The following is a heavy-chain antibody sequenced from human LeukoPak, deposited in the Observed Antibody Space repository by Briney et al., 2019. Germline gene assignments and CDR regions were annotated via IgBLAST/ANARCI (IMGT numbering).Heavy chain of an antibody. D-gene: IGHD3-22*01. CDR2: ISYDGSNK. J-gene: IGHJ4*02. V-gene: IGHV3-30*18. CDR1: GYTFSDHG. Sequence: GGSLRLSCVASGYTFSDHGMHWVRQAPGKGLEWVAVISYDGSNKYYADSVKGRFTISRDNSKNTLYLQMNSLRAEDTAVYYCAKDLLPYYYDSSGGDYWGQGTLVTVSS. CDR3: AKDLLPYYYDSSGGDY.